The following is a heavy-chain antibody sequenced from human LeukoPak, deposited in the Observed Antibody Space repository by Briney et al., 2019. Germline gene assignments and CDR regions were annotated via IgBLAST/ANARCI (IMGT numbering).Heavy chain of an antibody. CDR1: GGSISSGGYY. J-gene: IGHJ4*02. Sequence: ASETLSLTCTVSGGSISSGGYYWSWIRQHPGKGLEWIGYIYYTGRTYYNPSLESRVTISVDTSKNQFSLKLSSVTAADTAVYYCARATLGANFDYWGQGTLVTVYS. CDR2: IYYTGRT. V-gene: IGHV4-31*03. CDR3: ARATLGANFDY. D-gene: IGHD1-26*01.